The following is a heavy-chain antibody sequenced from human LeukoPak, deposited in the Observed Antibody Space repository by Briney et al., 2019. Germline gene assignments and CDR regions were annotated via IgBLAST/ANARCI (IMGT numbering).Heavy chain of an antibody. J-gene: IGHJ4*02. CDR3: AKDHGDYVFDY. D-gene: IGHD4-17*01. Sequence: GGSLRLSCAASGFTFSGYAMSWVRQAPGKGLEWVSGISGSGGSTYYADSVKGRFTISRDNSKNTLYLQMNSLRAEDTAVYYCAKDHGDYVFDYWGQGTLVTVSS. CDR2: ISGSGGST. CDR1: GFTFSGYA. V-gene: IGHV3-23*01.